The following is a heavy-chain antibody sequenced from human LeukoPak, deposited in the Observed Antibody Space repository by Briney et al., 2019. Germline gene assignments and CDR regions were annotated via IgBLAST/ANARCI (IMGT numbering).Heavy chain of an antibody. CDR2: IYYTGST. J-gene: IGHJ4*02. D-gene: IGHD5/OR15-5a*01. CDR1: GYSISSGCY. V-gene: IGHV4-38-2*01. Sequence: PSETLSLTCGVSGYSISSGCYWGWIRQPPGKGLEWIGSIYYTGSTYYNPSLKSRVTTLLDTSKNQFSLKLSSVTAADTAVYYCASRRAYHVYGYWGQGILVTVSS. CDR3: ASRRAYHVYGY.